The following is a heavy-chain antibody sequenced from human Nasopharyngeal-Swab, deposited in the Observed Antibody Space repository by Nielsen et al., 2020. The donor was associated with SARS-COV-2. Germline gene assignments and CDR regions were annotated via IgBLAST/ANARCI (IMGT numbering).Heavy chain of an antibody. CDR1: GFTFSSYG. Sequence: GESLKISCAASGFTFSSYGMHWVRQAPGKGLEWVSSISSSGAHVYQPDSVRGRFTISRDNAKNSLYLQMNSLRVEDTAVYYCARGGGNYGNYYFDYWGQGTLVTVSS. CDR3: ARGGGNYGNYYFDY. D-gene: IGHD4-11*01. J-gene: IGHJ4*02. CDR2: ISSSGAHV. V-gene: IGHV3-21*01.